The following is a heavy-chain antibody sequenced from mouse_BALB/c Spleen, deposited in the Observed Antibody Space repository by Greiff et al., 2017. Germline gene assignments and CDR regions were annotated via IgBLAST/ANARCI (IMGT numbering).Heavy chain of an antibody. CDR1: GFTFSNYW. CDR3: SSANWDY. CDR2: IRLKSNNYAT. V-gene: IGHV6-6*02. J-gene: IGHJ2*01. Sequence: EVQLQQSGGGLVQPGGSMKLSCVASGFTFSNYWMNWVRQSPEKGLEWVAEIRLKSNNYATHYAESVKGRFTISRDDSKSSVYLQMNNLRAEDTGIYYCSSANWDYWGQGTTLTVSS. D-gene: IGHD4-1*01.